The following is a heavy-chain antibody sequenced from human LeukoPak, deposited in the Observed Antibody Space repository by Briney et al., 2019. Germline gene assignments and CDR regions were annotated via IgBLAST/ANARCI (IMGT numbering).Heavy chain of an antibody. CDR3: ARRGRRAVADTTAYYYYYGMDV. CDR1: GYTFTSYG. D-gene: IGHD6-19*01. J-gene: IGHJ6*02. V-gene: IGHV1-18*01. Sequence: GASVKVSCKASGYTFTSYGISWVRQAPGQGLEWMGWISAYNGNTNYAQKLQGRVIMTTDTSTSTAYMELRSLRSDDTAVYYCARRGRRAVADTTAYYYYYGMDVWGQGTTVTVSS. CDR2: ISAYNGNT.